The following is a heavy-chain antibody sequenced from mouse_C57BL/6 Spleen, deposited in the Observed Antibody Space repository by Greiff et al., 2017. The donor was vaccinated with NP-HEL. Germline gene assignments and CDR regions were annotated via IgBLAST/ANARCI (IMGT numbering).Heavy chain of an antibody. V-gene: IGHV1-63*01. CDR2: IYPGGGYT. D-gene: IGHD1-1*01. CDR1: GYTFTNYW. Sequence: QVQLQQSGAELVRPGTSVKMSCKASGYTFTNYWIGWAKQRPGHGLEWIGDIYPGGGYTNYNEKFKGKATLTADKSSSTAYMQFSSLTSEDSAIYYCARYYYGSSYEDAMDYWGQGTSVTVSS. CDR3: ARYYYGSSYEDAMDY. J-gene: IGHJ4*01.